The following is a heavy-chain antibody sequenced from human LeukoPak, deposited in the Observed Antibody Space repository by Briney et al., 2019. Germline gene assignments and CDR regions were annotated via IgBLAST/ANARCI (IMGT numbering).Heavy chain of an antibody. V-gene: IGHV3-30*02. Sequence: GGSLRLSCAASGFTFSSYGMHWVRQAPGKGLGWVAFIRYDGSNTYYADSVKGRFTISRDNSKNTLYLQMNSLRAEDTAVYYCARTVRYSSGPLTDLLPYYFDYWGQGTLVTVSS. CDR1: GFTFSSYG. CDR3: ARTVRYSSGPLTDLLPYYFDY. CDR2: IRYDGSNT. J-gene: IGHJ4*02. D-gene: IGHD6-19*01.